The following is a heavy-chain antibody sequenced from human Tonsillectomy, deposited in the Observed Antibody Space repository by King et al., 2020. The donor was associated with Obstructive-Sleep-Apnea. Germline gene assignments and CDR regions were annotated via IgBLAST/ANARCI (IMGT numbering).Heavy chain of an antibody. D-gene: IGHD3-9*01. CDR1: GGSISSSSYY. CDR3: ARRVTIYQLQYFDY. J-gene: IGHJ4*02. Sequence: LQLQESGPGLVKPSETLSLTCTVSGGSISSSSYYWGWIRQPPGKGLEWIGRISYRGSTYYNPSLKSRVTISVDTSKTQFSLKLRSVTAADTAVYYCARRVTIYQLQYFDYWGQGTLVTVSS. V-gene: IGHV4-39*01. CDR2: ISYRGST.